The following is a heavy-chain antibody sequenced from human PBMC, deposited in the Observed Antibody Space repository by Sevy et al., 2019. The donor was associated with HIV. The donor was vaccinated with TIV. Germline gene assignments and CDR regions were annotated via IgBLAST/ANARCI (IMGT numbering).Heavy chain of an antibody. V-gene: IGHV5-51*01. CDR2: IYPRDSDT. CDR1: GYKFTTYW. CDR3: ARHVDMTTLIGGLYYFGS. J-gene: IGHJ4*02. Sequence: GESLKISCKASGYKFTTYWIGWARQMPGKGLEWMGMIYPRDSDTRYSPSFQGQVTISADTSINTAYLQWSSLKASDTAMYFCARHVDMTTLIGGLYYFGSWGQGTLVTVSS. D-gene: IGHD3-16*01.